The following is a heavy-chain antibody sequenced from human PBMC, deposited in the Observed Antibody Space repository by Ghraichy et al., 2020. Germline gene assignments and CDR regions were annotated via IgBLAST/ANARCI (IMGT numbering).Heavy chain of an antibody. J-gene: IGHJ6*02. CDR2: IYWNDDN. D-gene: IGHD2-2*01. Sequence: SGPTLVKPTQTLTLTCTFSGFSLSTPAMGVGWIRQPPGKARDWLGLIYWNDDNRYTPSLKSRLTITKDTSKNQVVLTMTNMDPVDTATYYCAHKDVPASANRMDVWGQGTAVTVSS. CDR3: AHKDVPASANRMDV. V-gene: IGHV2-5*01. CDR1: GFSLSTPAMG.